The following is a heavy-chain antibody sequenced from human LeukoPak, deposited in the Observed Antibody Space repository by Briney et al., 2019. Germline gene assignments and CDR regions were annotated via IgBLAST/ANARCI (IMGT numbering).Heavy chain of an antibody. CDR2: IYYSGST. D-gene: IGHD3-22*01. J-gene: IGHJ4*02. CDR1: GGSISSYY. CDR3: ARGADSSGYYSIFYFDY. Sequence: PSETLSLTCTVSGGSISSYYWSWIRQPPGKGLEWIGYIYYSGSTNYNPSLKSRVTISVDTSKNQFSLKLSSVTAADTAVYYCARGADSSGYYSIFYFDYWGQGTLVTVSP. V-gene: IGHV4-59*01.